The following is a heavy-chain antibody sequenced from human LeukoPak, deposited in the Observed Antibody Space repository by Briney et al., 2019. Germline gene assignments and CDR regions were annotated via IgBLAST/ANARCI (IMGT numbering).Heavy chain of an antibody. V-gene: IGHV1-18*01. CDR1: GYNFAGYG. D-gene: IGHD3-16*01. CDR2: INTDDGNT. Sequence: ASVKVSCKASGYNFAGYGISWVRQAPGQGLEWMGWINTDDGNTDYAQRLQGGVTMTTDASTSTAHMELRSLRSDDTALYYCARGGVSSYVDYWGQGTLVTVSS. CDR3: ARGGVSSYVDY. J-gene: IGHJ4*02.